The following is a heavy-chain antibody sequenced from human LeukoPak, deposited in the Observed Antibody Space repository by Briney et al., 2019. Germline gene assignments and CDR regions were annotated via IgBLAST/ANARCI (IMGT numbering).Heavy chain of an antibody. CDR3: AGATTTDYYFHY. CDR1: GCTFTSYY. V-gene: IGHV1-46*03. Sequence: ASVKVSCKASGCTFTSYYMHWVRQAPGQGLEWMGIINPSGGSTSYAQKFQGRVTMTRDASTSTIYMELSSLRYEDTAVYYCAGATTTDYYFHYWGQGTLVTVSS. CDR2: INPSGGST. J-gene: IGHJ4*02. D-gene: IGHD1-26*01.